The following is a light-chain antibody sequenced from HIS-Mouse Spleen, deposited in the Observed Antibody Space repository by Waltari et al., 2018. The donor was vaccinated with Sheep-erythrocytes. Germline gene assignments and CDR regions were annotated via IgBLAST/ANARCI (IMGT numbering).Light chain of an antibody. CDR1: QSNSSY. CDR3: QQSYSTPPT. J-gene: IGKJ4*01. V-gene: IGKV1-39*01. CDR2: AAS. Sequence: DIQMTQSPSSLPASVGDRVTLNCRASQSNSSYLNWYQQKPGKAPKLLIYAASSLQSGVPSRFSGSGSGTDFTLTISSLQPEDFATYYCQQSYSTPPTFGGGTKVEIK.